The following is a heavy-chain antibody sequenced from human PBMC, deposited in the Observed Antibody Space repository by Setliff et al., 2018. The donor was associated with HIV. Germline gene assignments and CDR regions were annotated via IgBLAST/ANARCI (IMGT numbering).Heavy chain of an antibody. V-gene: IGHV3-53*01. CDR3: AKGVKWLDP. CDR1: GFTVSDTH. CDR2: IYSDGRT. J-gene: IGHJ5*02. D-gene: IGHD3-16*01. Sequence: GGSLRLSCAASGFTVSDTHMTWVRQAPGKGLEWVSFIYSDGRTYYAESVKGRFTISRDDSKNTLYLQMHSLSVEDTAAYYCAKGVKWLDPWGQGTMVTVAS.